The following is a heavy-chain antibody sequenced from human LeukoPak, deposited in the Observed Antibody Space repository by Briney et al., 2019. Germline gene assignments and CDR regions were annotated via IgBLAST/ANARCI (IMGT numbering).Heavy chain of an antibody. V-gene: IGHV4-34*01. D-gene: IGHD6-13*01. J-gene: IGHJ6*03. CDR2: INHSGST. Sequence: SDTLSLTCAVYGGSFSGYYWSWIRQPPGKGLEWIGEINHSGSTNYNPSLKSRVTISVDTSKNQFSLKLSSVTAADTAVYYCAREGSAAAGPYYYYMDVWGKGTTVTVSS. CDR3: AREGSAAAGPYYYYMDV. CDR1: GGSFSGYY.